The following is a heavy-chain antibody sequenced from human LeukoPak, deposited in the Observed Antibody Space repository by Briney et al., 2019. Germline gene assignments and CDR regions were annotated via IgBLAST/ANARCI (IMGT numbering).Heavy chain of an antibody. Sequence: GGTLRLSCAASGFTFSSYGMSWVRQAPGKGLEWVSAISGSGGSTYYADSVKGRFTISRDNSKNTLYLQMNSLRAEDTAVYYCARQQPVDTAMVPYYYYYYMDVWGKGTTVTVSS. CDR2: ISGSGGST. D-gene: IGHD5-18*01. V-gene: IGHV3-23*01. CDR1: GFTFSSYG. CDR3: ARQQPVDTAMVPYYYYYYMDV. J-gene: IGHJ6*03.